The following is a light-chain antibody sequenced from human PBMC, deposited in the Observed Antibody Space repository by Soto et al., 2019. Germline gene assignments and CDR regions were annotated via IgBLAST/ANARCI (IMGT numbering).Light chain of an antibody. CDR2: KAS. CDR3: QLYNSYSLYT. CDR1: QSISSW. J-gene: IGKJ2*01. Sequence: DIQMTQSPSTLSASVGDRVTITCRASQSISSWLAWYQQKPGKAPKLLIYKASSLESGVPSRFSGSGSGTEFTLAISSLHPDDFATYYCQLYNSYSLYTFGQGIKLEIK. V-gene: IGKV1-5*03.